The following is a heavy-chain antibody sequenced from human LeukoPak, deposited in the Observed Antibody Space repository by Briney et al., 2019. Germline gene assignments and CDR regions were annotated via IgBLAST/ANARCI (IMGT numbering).Heavy chain of an antibody. D-gene: IGHD2-2*02. CDR1: GFTFSSYS. CDR3: ARRRAYCSSTSCYILDY. V-gene: IGHV3-21*01. Sequence: GGSLRLSCAASGFTFSSYSMNWVRQAPGKGLEWVSSISSSSSYIYYADSVKGRFTISRDNAKNSLYLQMNSLRAEGTAVYYCARRRAYCSSTSCYILDYWGQGTLVTVSS. CDR2: ISSSSSYI. J-gene: IGHJ4*02.